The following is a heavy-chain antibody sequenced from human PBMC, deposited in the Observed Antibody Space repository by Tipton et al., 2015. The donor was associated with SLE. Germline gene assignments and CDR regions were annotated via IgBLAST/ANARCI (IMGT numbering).Heavy chain of an antibody. CDR2: IKSKTDGGTT. Sequence: SLRLSCAASGFTFSNAWMSWVRQAPGKGLEWVGRIKSKTDGGTTDYAAPVKGRFTISRDDSKNTLYLQMNSLKTEDTAVYYCTTGFKYQLLFPSLFDYWGQGTLVTVSS. CDR3: TTGFKYQLLFPSLFDY. CDR1: GFTFSNAW. V-gene: IGHV3-15*01. D-gene: IGHD2-2*01. J-gene: IGHJ4*02.